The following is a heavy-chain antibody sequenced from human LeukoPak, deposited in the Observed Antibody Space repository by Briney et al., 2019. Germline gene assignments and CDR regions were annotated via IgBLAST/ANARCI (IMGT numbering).Heavy chain of an antibody. V-gene: IGHV3-48*04. D-gene: IGHD1-26*01. J-gene: IGHJ3*01. CDR1: GFTFNIYS. Sequence: GGSLRLSCAASGFTFNIYSMHWVRQAPGKGLEWVSYIINSGKTIYYGDSVKGRFTISRDNAKNSLFLQMNSLRVEDTAVYYCARAGSYFNSFEFWGQGTMVTVSS. CDR2: IINSGKTI. CDR3: ARAGSYFNSFEF.